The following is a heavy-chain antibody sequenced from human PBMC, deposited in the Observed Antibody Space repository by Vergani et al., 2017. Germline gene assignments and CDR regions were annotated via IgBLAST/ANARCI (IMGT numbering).Heavy chain of an antibody. CDR3: ARPPCCYGSSCYFRGVRVRXMDV. Sequence: EGQLVESGGGLVQPGGSLRLSCAASGFTFSSYEINWVRQATGKGREGVSYISSSGSNIYYADSVKGRFNRSRDNAKNLLYLQMNSLRAEDTAVYYCARPPCCYGSSCYFRGVRVRXMDVWGKGTTVTVSS. J-gene: IGHJ6*04. D-gene: IGHD2-15*01. V-gene: IGHV3-48*03. CDR2: ISSSGSNI. CDR1: GFTFSSYE.